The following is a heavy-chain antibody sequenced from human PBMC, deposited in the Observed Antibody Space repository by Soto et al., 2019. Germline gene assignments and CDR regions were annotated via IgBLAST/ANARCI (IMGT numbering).Heavy chain of an antibody. CDR3: TRDRKMVSAF. CDR1: AVPCIGYG. J-gene: IGHJ1*01. V-gene: IGHV3-33*08. D-gene: IGHD2-8*01. Sequence: LCCTVSAVPCIGYGMRWVRQAPGKRLEWVAVIWYDGSNKYYADSVKGRFTISRDNSKNTLYLQMNSLRAEDTAVYYGTRDRKMVSAFWGHRPLVTVS. CDR2: IWYDGSNK.